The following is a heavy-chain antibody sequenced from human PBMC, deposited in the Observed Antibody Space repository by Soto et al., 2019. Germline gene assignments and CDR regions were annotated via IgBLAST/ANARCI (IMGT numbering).Heavy chain of an antibody. CDR3: AREWGNIVIGALDI. CDR1: GFNFRSYG. V-gene: IGHV3-33*01. J-gene: IGHJ3*02. Sequence: PGGSLRLSCKAYGFNFRSYGIHWVRQGQDKRLEWVAVIRYDESNKLYADSVKGRFTISRDNFRNTLYLHMNGLRVEDTAVYYCAREWGNIVIGALDIWAQETMVTISS. CDR2: IRYDESNK. D-gene: IGHD3-22*01.